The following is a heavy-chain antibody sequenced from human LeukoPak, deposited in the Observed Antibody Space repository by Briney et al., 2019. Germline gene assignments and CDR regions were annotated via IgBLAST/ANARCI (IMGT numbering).Heavy chain of an antibody. CDR2: IYYSGST. Sequence: SETLSLTCTVSGGSISSYYWSWIRQPPGKGLEWIGYIYYSGSTNYNPSLKSRVTISVDTSKNQFSLKLSSVTAADTAVYYCARHISRTGFAHWGQGTLVTVSS. V-gene: IGHV4-59*08. CDR1: GGSISSYY. J-gene: IGHJ5*02. CDR3: ARHISRTGFAH. D-gene: IGHD1-14*01.